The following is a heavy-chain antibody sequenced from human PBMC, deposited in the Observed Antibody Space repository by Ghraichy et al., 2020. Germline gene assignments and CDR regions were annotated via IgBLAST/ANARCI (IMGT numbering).Heavy chain of an antibody. Sequence: GGSLRLSCVVSGLSFSGYDFHWVRQSPGKGLEWLSYITCRSDIIYYADFVKGRFTISRDNAKYSLYLEMDSLGVEDTALYFCARALGHWALDYWGQGALVTVSS. CDR1: GLSFSGYD. J-gene: IGHJ4*02. CDR3: ARALGHWALDY. CDR2: ITCRSDII. D-gene: IGHD7-27*01. V-gene: IGHV3-48*01.